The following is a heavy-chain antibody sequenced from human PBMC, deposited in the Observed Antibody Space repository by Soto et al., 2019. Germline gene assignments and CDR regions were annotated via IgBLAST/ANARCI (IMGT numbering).Heavy chain of an antibody. J-gene: IGHJ4*02. CDR1: GGSFSDFY. V-gene: IGHV4-34*01. Sequence: QVQLQLWGAGLLKPSESLSLTCAVYGGSFSDFYWTRIRQLPGKGLEWIGEINHSGNTNYNPSLKSRVAISVDTSKNQFSLYLGSVTAADTAVYYCGPRGAVADPRGYWGQGTLVTVSS. D-gene: IGHD6-19*01. CDR3: GPRGAVADPRGY. CDR2: INHSGNT.